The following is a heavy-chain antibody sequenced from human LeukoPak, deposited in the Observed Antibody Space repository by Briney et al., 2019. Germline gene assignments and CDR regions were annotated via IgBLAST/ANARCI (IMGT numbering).Heavy chain of an antibody. CDR1: GITLSNYG. CDR2: ISDSGGST. V-gene: IGHV3-23*01. CDR3: AREAYDAFDI. J-gene: IGHJ3*02. Sequence: GGSLRLSCAVSGITLSNYGMSWVRQAPGKGLEWVAGISDSGGSTNYADSVKGRFTISRDNPKNTLYLQMNSLRAEDTAVYYCAREAYDAFDIWGQGTMVTVSS.